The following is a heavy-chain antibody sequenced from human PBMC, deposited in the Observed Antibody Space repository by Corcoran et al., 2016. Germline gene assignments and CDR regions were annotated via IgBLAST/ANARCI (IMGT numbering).Heavy chain of an antibody. D-gene: IGHD3-3*01. CDR1: GGSISNYY. CDR2: IYSSGST. CDR3: ARRFWNGRGWFDP. Sequence: QVQLQESGPGLVKPSETLSLTCTVSGGSISNYYWSWIRQPPGKGLEWIAYIYSSGSTYYNPSLKSRVTISVDTSKNQFSLKLSSVTAADTAVYYCARRFWNGRGWFDPWGQGTLVTVSS. J-gene: IGHJ5*02. V-gene: IGHV4-59*01.